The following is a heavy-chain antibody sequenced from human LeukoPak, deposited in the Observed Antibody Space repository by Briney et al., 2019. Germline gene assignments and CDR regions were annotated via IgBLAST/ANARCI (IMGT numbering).Heavy chain of an antibody. CDR3: ARGTSGWYRLRAFDI. J-gene: IGHJ3*02. V-gene: IGHV4-4*02. CDR2: IYHSGST. CDR1: GGSISSGNW. D-gene: IGHD6-19*01. Sequence: SGTLSLTCAVSGGSISSGNWWSWVRQPPGKGLEWIGEIYHSGSTIYNPSLKSRVTISVDKSRNQFSLNLSSVTAADAAVYYCARGTSGWYRLRAFDIWGQGTMVTVSS.